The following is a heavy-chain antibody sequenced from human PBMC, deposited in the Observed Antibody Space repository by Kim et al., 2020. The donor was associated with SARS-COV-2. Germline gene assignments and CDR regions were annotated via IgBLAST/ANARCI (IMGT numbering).Heavy chain of an antibody. Sequence: GGSLRLSCAASGFTFSSYAMSWVRQAPGKGLEWVSAISGSGGSTYYADSVKGRFTISRDNSKNTLYLQMNSLRAEDTAVYYCAKARKEYYYDSSSHAYWGQGTLVTVSS. CDR1: GFTFSSYA. CDR2: ISGSGGST. V-gene: IGHV3-23*01. J-gene: IGHJ4*02. CDR3: AKARKEYYYDSSSHAY. D-gene: IGHD3-22*01.